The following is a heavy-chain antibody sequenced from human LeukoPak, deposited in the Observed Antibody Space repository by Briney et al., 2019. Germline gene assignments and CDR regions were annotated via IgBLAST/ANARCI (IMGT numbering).Heavy chain of an antibody. J-gene: IGHJ4*02. D-gene: IGHD1-26*01. V-gene: IGHV3-21*04. CDR1: GFTFSSYS. Sequence: GGSLRLSCAASGFTFSSYSMNWVRQAPGKGLEWVSSISSSSSYIYYADSVKGRFTISRDNSKNTLYLQMNSLRDEDTAVYYCAKDVPPWEPADYFDYWGQGTLVAVSS. CDR2: ISSSSSYI. CDR3: AKDVPPWEPADYFDY.